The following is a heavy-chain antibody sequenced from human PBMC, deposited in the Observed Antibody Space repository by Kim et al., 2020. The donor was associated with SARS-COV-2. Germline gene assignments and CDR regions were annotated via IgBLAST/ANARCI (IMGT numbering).Heavy chain of an antibody. CDR3: AKEPQSLDSSGYYPTPFDY. J-gene: IGHJ4*02. Sequence: KGRFTISRDNSKNTLYLQMNSLRAEDTAVYYCAKEPQSLDSSGYYPTPFDYWGQGTLVTVSS. V-gene: IGHV3-30*02. D-gene: IGHD3-22*01.